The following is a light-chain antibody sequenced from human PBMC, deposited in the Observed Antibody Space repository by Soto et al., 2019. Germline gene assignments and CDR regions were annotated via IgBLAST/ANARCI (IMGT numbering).Light chain of an antibody. Sequence: LFLTQSPGTLSLYPGTRVTVSCRASQSVGNHLAWYQQKPGQAPRHLVFDASNRATGISARFSGSGAGTDFTLIISTLQPEDSAVYYCQHRDDWPPGATFGGGTKVEIK. CDR2: DAS. J-gene: IGKJ4*01. CDR3: QHRDDWPPGAT. V-gene: IGKV3-11*01. CDR1: QSVGNH.